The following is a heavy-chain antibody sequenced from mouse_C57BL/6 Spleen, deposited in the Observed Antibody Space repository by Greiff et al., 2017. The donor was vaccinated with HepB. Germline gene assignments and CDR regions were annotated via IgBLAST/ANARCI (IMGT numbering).Heavy chain of an antibody. V-gene: IGHV1-69*01. CDR1: GYTFTSYW. Sequence: VQLQQPGAELVMPGASVKLSCKASGYTFTSYWMHWVKQRPGQGLEWIGEIDPSDSYTNYNQKFKGKSTLTVDKSSSTAYMQLSSLTSEDSAVYYCATIYYGNYVDYFDYWGQGTTLTVSS. CDR3: ATIYYGNYVDYFDY. CDR2: IDPSDSYT. D-gene: IGHD2-1*01. J-gene: IGHJ2*01.